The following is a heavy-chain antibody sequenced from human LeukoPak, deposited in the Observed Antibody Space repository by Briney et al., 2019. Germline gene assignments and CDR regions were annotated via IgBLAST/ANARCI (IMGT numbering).Heavy chain of an antibody. D-gene: IGHD2-2*01. Sequence: GGSLRLSCAASGFNFTRYWMAWLRQAPGKGLEWVANIKQDGSQQYYLDSVKGRFTISRDNAENSLYLQMNDVRAEDTAIYYCSNGVYATSYWGQGTLVTVSS. CDR2: IKQDGSQQ. CDR3: SNGVYATSY. CDR1: GFNFTRYW. J-gene: IGHJ4*02. V-gene: IGHV3-7*01.